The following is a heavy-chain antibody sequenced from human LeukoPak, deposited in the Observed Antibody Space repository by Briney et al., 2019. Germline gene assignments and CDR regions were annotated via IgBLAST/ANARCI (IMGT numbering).Heavy chain of an antibody. CDR3: ARDWVDCSSTSCYGHFDY. CDR1: GYIFTSYG. J-gene: IGHJ4*02. Sequence: ASVKVSCKASGYIFTSYGISWVRQAPGQGLEWMGWISAYNGNTNYAQKLQGRVTMTTDTSTSTAYMELRSLRSDDTAVYYCARDWVDCSSTSCYGHFDYWGQGTLVTVSS. V-gene: IGHV1-18*01. CDR2: ISAYNGNT. D-gene: IGHD2-2*01.